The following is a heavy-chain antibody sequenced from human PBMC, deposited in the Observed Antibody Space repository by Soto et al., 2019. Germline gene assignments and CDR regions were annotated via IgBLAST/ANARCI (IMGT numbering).Heavy chain of an antibody. CDR2: IKTKTDGGTT. CDR1: GFTFSNAW. V-gene: IGHV3-15*01. J-gene: IGHJ6*02. Sequence: EVQLVESGGGLVKPGGSLRLSCAASGFTFSNAWMSWVRQAPGKGLEWVGRIKTKTDGGTTDYAAPVKGRFTISRDDSKNTLYLQMNSLKGEDTAVYYCTAGGTSRGMDVWGQGTTVTVSS. D-gene: IGHD3-10*01. CDR3: TAGGTSRGMDV.